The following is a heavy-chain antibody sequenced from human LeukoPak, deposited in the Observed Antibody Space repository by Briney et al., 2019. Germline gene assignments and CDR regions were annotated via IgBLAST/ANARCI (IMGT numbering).Heavy chain of an antibody. J-gene: IGHJ5*02. CDR3: ARARRRHIVVVTALDP. D-gene: IGHD2-21*02. CDR2: INPNSGGT. Sequence: ASVKVSCKASGYTFTGYYMHWVRQAPGQGLEWMGWINPNSGGTNYGQKFQGRVTMTRDTSISTAYMELSRLRSDDTAVYYCARARRRHIVVVTALDPWGQGTLVTVSS. V-gene: IGHV1-2*02. CDR1: GYTFTGYY.